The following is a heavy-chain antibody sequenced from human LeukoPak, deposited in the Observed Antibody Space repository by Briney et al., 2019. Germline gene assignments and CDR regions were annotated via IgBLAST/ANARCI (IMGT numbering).Heavy chain of an antibody. CDR1: GFTFSTYS. CDR2: ISSSSTYI. Sequence: PGGSLRLSCAASGFTFSTYSMNWVRQAPGKGLEWVSSISSSSTYIYYADSVKGRFTISRDNAKNSLYLQMNSLRAEDTAVYYCARGSSVTGYIYWGQGTLVTVSS. V-gene: IGHV3-21*01. CDR3: ARGSSVTGYIY. J-gene: IGHJ4*02. D-gene: IGHD3-9*01.